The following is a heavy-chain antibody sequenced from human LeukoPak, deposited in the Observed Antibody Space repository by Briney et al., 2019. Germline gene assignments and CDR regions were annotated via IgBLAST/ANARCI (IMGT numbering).Heavy chain of an antibody. D-gene: IGHD6-19*01. CDR2: ISGSGGST. Sequence: PGGSLRLSCAASGFTFSTYAMSWVRLAPGKGLEWVSAISGSGGSTYSADSVKGRFTISRDNSKNTLYLQMNSLKAEDTAVYYCAKTRGWPYYFDYWGQGTLSPSPQ. CDR3: AKTRGWPYYFDY. V-gene: IGHV3-23*01. J-gene: IGHJ4*02. CDR1: GFTFSTYA.